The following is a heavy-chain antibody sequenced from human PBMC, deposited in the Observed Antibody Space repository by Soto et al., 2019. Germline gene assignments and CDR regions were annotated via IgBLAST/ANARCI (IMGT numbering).Heavy chain of an antibody. CDR2: MNPNSGNT. CDR1: GYTFTSYV. V-gene: IGHV1-8*01. D-gene: IGHD3-3*01. CDR3: ARSRVGYYDFWSGPEDAFDI. J-gene: IGHJ3*02. Sequence: ASVTVSCKASGYTFTSYVINWVRQATGQGLEWMGWMNPNSGNTGYAQKFQGRVTMTRNTSISTAYMELSSLRSEDTAVYYCARSRVGYYDFWSGPEDAFDIWGQGTMVTVSS.